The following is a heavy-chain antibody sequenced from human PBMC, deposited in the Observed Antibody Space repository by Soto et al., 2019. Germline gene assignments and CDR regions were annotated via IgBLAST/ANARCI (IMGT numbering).Heavy chain of an antibody. Sequence: QVQLVESGGGLVKPGGSLRLSCAASGFTFSDYYMSWIRQAPGKGLEWVSYISSSGSTIYYADSVKGRLTLSRDNGKNSLYLKMNSLRGEDTAVYYCARAQDILVVVAARTYYMDVWGKGTPVTVSS. D-gene: IGHD2-15*01. V-gene: IGHV3-11*01. CDR2: ISSSGSTI. CDR1: GFTFSDYY. J-gene: IGHJ6*03. CDR3: ARAQDILVVVAARTYYMDV.